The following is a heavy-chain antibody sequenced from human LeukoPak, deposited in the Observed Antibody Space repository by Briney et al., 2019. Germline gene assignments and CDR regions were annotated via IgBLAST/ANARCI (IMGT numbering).Heavy chain of an antibody. Sequence: ASVKVSYKASAYTFTSYGISWVRQAPGQGLEWMGWISVYNGHTNYAQNLQGRVTMTTDTSTSTAYMELRSLRSDDTAVYYCARGGRWELPRPYAFDIWGQGTMVTVSS. CDR1: AYTFTSYG. CDR2: ISVYNGHT. D-gene: IGHD1-26*01. J-gene: IGHJ3*02. V-gene: IGHV1-18*01. CDR3: ARGGRWELPRPYAFDI.